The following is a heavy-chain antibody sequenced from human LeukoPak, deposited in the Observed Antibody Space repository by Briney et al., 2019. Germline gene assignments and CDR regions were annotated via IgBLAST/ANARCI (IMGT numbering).Heavy chain of an antibody. D-gene: IGHD6-13*01. V-gene: IGHV3-21*06. J-gene: IGHJ3*01. Sequence: GGSLRLSCAVSGFTFSAYSMNWVRQAPGEGLEWVSSISTGSSYRYYADSVKGRFTISRDNAKNSLYLQMNTLRAEDTAVYYCARSGIAAEWGLNDAFDFWGQGTMVTVSS. CDR2: ISTGSSYR. CDR3: ARSGIAAEWGLNDAFDF. CDR1: GFTFSAYS.